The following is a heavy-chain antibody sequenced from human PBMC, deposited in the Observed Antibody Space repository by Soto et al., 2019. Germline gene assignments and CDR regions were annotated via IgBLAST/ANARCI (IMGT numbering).Heavy chain of an antibody. J-gene: IGHJ4*02. D-gene: IGHD6-19*01. CDR1: GYTFTSYY. CDR2: INPSDGRT. Sequence: QVQLVQSGAEVTKPGASVKVSCKASGYTFTSYYMHWVRQAPGQGLEWMGIINPSDGRTTYTQKFQGRVTMTRDTSTSTVYMELSSLRSEDTAVYYCARASYSSGWYVYWGQGTLVTVSS. CDR3: ARASYSSGWYVY. V-gene: IGHV1-46*03.